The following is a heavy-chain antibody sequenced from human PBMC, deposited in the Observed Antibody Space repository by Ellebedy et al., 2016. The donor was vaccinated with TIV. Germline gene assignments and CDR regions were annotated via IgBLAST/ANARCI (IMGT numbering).Heavy chain of an antibody. D-gene: IGHD3-16*01. CDR1: GGSISSYY. CDR2: IYYSGST. Sequence: SETLSLTCTVSGGSISSYYWSWIRQPPGKGLEWIGYIYYSGSTSYNPSLKSRVTMSVDTSKNQFSLKVSSVTAADTAVYYCARGLGLDYWGQGTLVTVSS. J-gene: IGHJ4*02. CDR3: ARGLGLDY. V-gene: IGHV4-59*12.